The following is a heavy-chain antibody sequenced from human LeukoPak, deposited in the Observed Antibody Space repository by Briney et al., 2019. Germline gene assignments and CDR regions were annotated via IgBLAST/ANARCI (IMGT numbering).Heavy chain of an antibody. CDR2: ISGSGGST. Sequence: GGSLRLSCAASGFTFSSYAMSWVRQAPGKGLEWVSAISGSGGSTYYADSVKGRFTISRDNSKNTLYLQMNSLRAEDTAVYYCAKGRSHDYGDYGSFDYWGQGTLVTVSS. J-gene: IGHJ4*02. CDR1: GFTFSSYA. V-gene: IGHV3-23*01. D-gene: IGHD4-17*01. CDR3: AKGRSHDYGDYGSFDY.